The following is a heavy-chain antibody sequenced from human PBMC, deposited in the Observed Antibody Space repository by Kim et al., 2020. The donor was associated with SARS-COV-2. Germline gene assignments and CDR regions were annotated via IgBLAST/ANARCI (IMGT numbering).Heavy chain of an antibody. V-gene: IGHV3-30*01. CDR3: ARADGSWSGASYFDY. Sequence: DSVKGRFTISRDNSKNALYLQMNSLRAEDTAVYYCARADGSWSGASYFDYWGQGTLVTVSS. D-gene: IGHD1-26*01. J-gene: IGHJ4*02.